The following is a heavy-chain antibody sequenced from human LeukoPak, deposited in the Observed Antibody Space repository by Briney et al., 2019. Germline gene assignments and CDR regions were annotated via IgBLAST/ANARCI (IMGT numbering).Heavy chain of an antibody. J-gene: IGHJ4*02. CDR3: ARSAGRRYSSSWYETYYFDY. D-gene: IGHD6-13*01. V-gene: IGHV5-51*01. CDR1: GSIFTSYW. Sequence: GASLKISCEGSGSIFTSYWVGWVRPLPGKGLEWMGIIYPGDSDTRYSPSFQGQVTISADKSISTAYLQWSSLKASDTSMYYCARSAGRRYSSSWYETYYFDYWGQGTLVTVSS. CDR2: IYPGDSDT.